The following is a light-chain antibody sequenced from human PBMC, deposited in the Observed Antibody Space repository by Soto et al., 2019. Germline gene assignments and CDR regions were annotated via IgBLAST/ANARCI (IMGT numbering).Light chain of an antibody. CDR3: QQYYDTPFT. CDR1: QSVLYSSNNKNY. Sequence: DIVLTQSPDSLAVSLGERATINCKSSQSVLYSSNNKNYLAWYQQKPGQPPKLLIYWASTRESGVPDRFSGSGSGTDFPLTIRSLQAEDVAVYYCQQYYDTPFTFGPGTKVDI. V-gene: IGKV4-1*01. CDR2: WAS. J-gene: IGKJ3*01.